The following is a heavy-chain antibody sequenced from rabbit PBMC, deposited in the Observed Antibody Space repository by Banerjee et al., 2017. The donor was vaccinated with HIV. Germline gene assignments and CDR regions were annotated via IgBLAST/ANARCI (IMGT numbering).Heavy chain of an antibody. CDR3: ARTANGGNGYGSGFRL. J-gene: IGHJ4*01. V-gene: IGHV1S45*01. CDR1: GFDFSRNYY. CDR2: IYTGDGDT. Sequence: QEQLEESGGGLVKPEGSLTLTCKASGFDFSRNYYMCWVRQAPGKGLELSACIYTGDGDTYYASWAKGRFTISKTSSTVDLKMTSLTAADTATWFCARTANGGNGYGSGFRLWGPGTLVTVS. D-gene: IGHD6-1*01.